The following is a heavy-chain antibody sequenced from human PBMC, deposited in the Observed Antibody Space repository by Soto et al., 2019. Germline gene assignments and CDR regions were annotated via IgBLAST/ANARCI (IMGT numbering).Heavy chain of an antibody. CDR2: MNPGSGDT. CDR1: GYTLTNND. Sequence: ASVKVSFKASGYTLTNNDAIWLRQANGQGLEWMGWMNPGSGDTGYAQKFQGRVTMTRDISIATAYMEVSSLRSDDTAIYYCATMATLGSLNWFDPWGQGTLVTVSS. J-gene: IGHJ5*02. CDR3: ATMATLGSLNWFDP. V-gene: IGHV1-8*01. D-gene: IGHD3-10*01.